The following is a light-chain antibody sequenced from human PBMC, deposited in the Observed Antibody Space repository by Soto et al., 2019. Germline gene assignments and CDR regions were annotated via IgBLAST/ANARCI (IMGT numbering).Light chain of an antibody. CDR2: DAS. Sequence: IRMNKPHATLLSPKGDRVTITCRASESIRTWLAWYQHKPGKAPKFLIYDASSLERGVPSRFSGSGSGTEYTLTISILQPDDFASYCYQQTTCVPRTFGLGTKVDIK. J-gene: IGKJ1*01. V-gene: IGKV1-5*01. CDR1: ESIRTW. CDR3: QQTTCVPRT.